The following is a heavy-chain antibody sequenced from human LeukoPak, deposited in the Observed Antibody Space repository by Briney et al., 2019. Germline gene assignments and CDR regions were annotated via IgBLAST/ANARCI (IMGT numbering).Heavy chain of an antibody. V-gene: IGHV1-2*02. Sequence: ASVKVSCNASGYTFTGHYIHWVREAPGQGLGWMGFMNPNSCGTNVAQKFQGRVNMTRDTSISTAYMELSRLTSDDTAVYYCARVCHISGWDFDYWGQGTLVAVSS. CDR2: MNPNSCGT. D-gene: IGHD6-19*01. CDR1: GYTFTGHY. CDR3: ARVCHISGWDFDY. J-gene: IGHJ4*02.